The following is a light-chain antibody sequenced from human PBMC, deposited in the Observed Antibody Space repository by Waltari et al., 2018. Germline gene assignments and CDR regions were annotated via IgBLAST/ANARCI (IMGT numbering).Light chain of an antibody. CDR3: QHSYNVPLT. Sequence: IWDRVTISCRASQNIATYLNWYQQKSGKAPKLLIYGASTLQSGVPSRFSGSGSGTDFTLTISSLRPEDVAIYFCQHSYNVPLTFGGGTQVEI. CDR1: QNIATY. CDR2: GAS. V-gene: IGKV1-39*01. J-gene: IGKJ4*01.